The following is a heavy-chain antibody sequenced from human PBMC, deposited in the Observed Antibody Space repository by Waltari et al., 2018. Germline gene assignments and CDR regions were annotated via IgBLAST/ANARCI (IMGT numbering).Heavy chain of an antibody. CDR3: ARALTNDY. CDR1: GFTFSSYS. V-gene: IGHV3-21*01. CDR2: ISSSSSYT. Sequence: EVQLLESGGGLVQPGGSLRLSCAASGFTFSSYSMNWVRQAPGKGLEWVSSISSSSSYTYYADSVKGRFTISRDNAKNSLYLQMNSLRAEDTAVYYCARALTNDYWGQGTLVTVSS. J-gene: IGHJ4*02. D-gene: IGHD2-2*01.